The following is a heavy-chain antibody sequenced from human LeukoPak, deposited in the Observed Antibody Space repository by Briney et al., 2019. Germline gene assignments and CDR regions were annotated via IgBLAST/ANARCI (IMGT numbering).Heavy chain of an antibody. Sequence: GGSLRLSCAASGFTFSDSYMSWIRQAPGKGLEWVSYISTSSTTIHYADSVKGRFTISRDNSKNTLYLQMNSLRAEDTAVYYCARSRYSSGWYYFDYWGQGTLVTVSS. CDR2: ISTSSTTI. CDR1: GFTFSDSY. J-gene: IGHJ4*02. CDR3: ARSRYSSGWYYFDY. V-gene: IGHV3-11*04. D-gene: IGHD6-19*01.